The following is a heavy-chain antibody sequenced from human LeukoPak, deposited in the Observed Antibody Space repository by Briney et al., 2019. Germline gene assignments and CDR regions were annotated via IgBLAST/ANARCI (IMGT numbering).Heavy chain of an antibody. D-gene: IGHD2-15*01. CDR2: IKQDGSEK. CDR1: GFTFSNYW. Sequence: GGPLRLSCAASGFTFSNYWMSWVRQAPGKGLEWVANIKQDGSEKYYVDSVKGRFTISRDNAKNSLYLQMNSLRAEDTAVYYCARDHGRYCSGGSCYFGGFFEYWGQGTLGTVSS. V-gene: IGHV3-7*03. CDR3: ARDHGRYCSGGSCYFGGFFEY. J-gene: IGHJ4*02.